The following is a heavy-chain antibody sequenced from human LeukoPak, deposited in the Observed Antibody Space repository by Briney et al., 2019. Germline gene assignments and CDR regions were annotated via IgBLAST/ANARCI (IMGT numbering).Heavy chain of an antibody. CDR1: GYTFTDYF. CDR2: INPDSDDT. V-gene: IGHV1-2*02. CDR3: ARRRGGAAGGWEPFDP. D-gene: IGHD1-14*01. Sequence: GASVKVSCKASGYTFTDYFIHWVRQAPGHGLEWMGSINPDSDDTNYPQKFQGRVTMTRDTSINTAYVELHRLRSDDTAIYYCARRRGGAAGGWEPFDPWGQGTLVTVSS. J-gene: IGHJ5*02.